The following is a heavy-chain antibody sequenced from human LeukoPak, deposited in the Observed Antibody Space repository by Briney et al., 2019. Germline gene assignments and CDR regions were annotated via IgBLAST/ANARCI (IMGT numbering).Heavy chain of an antibody. V-gene: IGHV1-2*04. CDR3: ATGTSVAGTLFDY. Sequence: ASVKVSCKASGYTFTGYYMHWVRQAPGQGLEWMGWINPNSGGTNYAQKFQGWVTMTRDTSISTAYMELSRLRSDDTAVYYCATGTSVAGTLFDYWGQGTLVTVSS. J-gene: IGHJ4*02. CDR2: INPNSGGT. CDR1: GYTFTGYY. D-gene: IGHD6-19*01.